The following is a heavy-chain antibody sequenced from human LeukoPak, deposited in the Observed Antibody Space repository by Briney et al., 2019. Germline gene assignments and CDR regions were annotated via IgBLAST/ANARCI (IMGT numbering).Heavy chain of an antibody. Sequence: PGGSLRLSCAASGFTFSSYEMNWVRQAPGKGLEWVSYISSSGSTIYYADSVKGRFTISRDNAKNSLYLQMSSLRAEDTAVYYCAELGITTIGGAWGKGTTVTISS. CDR3: AELGITTIGGA. CDR2: ISSSGSTI. V-gene: IGHV3-48*03. CDR1: GFTFSSYE. D-gene: IGHD3-10*02. J-gene: IGHJ6*04.